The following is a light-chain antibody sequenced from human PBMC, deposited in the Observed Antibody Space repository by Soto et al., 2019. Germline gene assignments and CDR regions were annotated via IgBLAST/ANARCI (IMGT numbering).Light chain of an antibody. J-gene: IGLJ1*01. Sequence: QSVLTQPPSASGTPGQRVTHSCSGSSSNIGSNTVNWYQQLPGTAPKLRIYSNNQRPSGVPDRFSGSKSGTSASLAISGLQSEDEAAYYCAAWDDSLNGYVFGTGTKVTVL. CDR2: SNN. CDR3: AAWDDSLNGYV. V-gene: IGLV1-44*01. CDR1: SSNIGSNT.